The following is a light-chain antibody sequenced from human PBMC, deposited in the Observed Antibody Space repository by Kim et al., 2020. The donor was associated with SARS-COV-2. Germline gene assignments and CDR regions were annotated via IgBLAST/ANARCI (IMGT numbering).Light chain of an antibody. CDR1: QNINSW. CDR3: QQYSSYSYS. V-gene: IGKV1-5*01. CDR2: DAT. Sequence: SASVGDTVTITCRASQNINSWLAWYQQKPGKAPKFLIYDATDLRSGVPSRFRGRGCGTQFTLTISGLQPDDFATYYCQQYSSYSYSFGQGTKLEI. J-gene: IGKJ2*01.